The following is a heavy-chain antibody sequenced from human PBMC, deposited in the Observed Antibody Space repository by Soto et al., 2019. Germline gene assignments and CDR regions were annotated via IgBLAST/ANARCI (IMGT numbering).Heavy chain of an antibody. CDR1: GYTFSTYG. CDR2: LNGGTGQT. Sequence: ASVKVSCKASGYTFSTYGMHWVRQAPGQSLEWMGWLNGGTGQTRYSQGFQDRVIITRDTSASTGYMELSSLRSEDTAVYYCASRDYDYVWGSYRYEFDYWGQGTLVTVSS. D-gene: IGHD3-16*02. CDR3: ASRDYDYVWGSYRYEFDY. V-gene: IGHV1-3*01. J-gene: IGHJ4*02.